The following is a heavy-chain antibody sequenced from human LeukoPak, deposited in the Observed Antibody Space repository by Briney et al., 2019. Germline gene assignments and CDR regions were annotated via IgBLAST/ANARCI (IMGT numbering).Heavy chain of an antibody. CDR1: GFTSRPHV. J-gene: IGHJ3*01. V-gene: IGHV3-33*01. Sequence: PGGSLRLSCASSGFTSRPHVTHWVRQAPGRGLEWVAVICSDGSIKYYDSSVKGRFTYTRDNAKNTLYPKNSRGTADDTAVYYCARAVGPFDFWGPGTKVIVSS. CDR2: ICSDGSIK. CDR3: ARAVGPFDF.